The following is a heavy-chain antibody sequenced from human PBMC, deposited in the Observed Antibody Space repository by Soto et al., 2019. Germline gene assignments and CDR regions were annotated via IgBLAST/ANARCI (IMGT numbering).Heavy chain of an antibody. V-gene: IGHV3-23*01. D-gene: IGHD1-26*01. CDR2: ISGSGVST. CDR1: GFTFSSYA. J-gene: IGHJ4*02. Sequence: EVQLLESGGGLVQPGESLRLSCAASGFTFSSYAMTWVRQAPGKGLEWVSAISGSGVSTYYADSVKGRFTISRDNSKNTLYLQRNSLRAEDTAVYYCAKESEDVGSPTFRILGYWGQGTLVAVSS. CDR3: AKESEDVGSPTFRILGY.